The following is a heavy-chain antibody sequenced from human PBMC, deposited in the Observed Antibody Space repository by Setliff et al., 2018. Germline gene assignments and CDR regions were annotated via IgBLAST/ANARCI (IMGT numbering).Heavy chain of an antibody. CDR3: ARGRGSYYYYMDV. V-gene: IGHV1-2*06. CDR2: INHNSGGT. J-gene: IGHJ6*03. Sequence: ASVKVSCKASGYTFTSYYMHWVRQAPGQGLEWMGRINHNSGGTNYAQKFQGRVTMTRDTSISTAYMELSRLRSDDTAVYYCARGRGSYYYYMDVWGKGTTVTVSS. D-gene: IGHD1-26*01. CDR1: GYTFTSYY.